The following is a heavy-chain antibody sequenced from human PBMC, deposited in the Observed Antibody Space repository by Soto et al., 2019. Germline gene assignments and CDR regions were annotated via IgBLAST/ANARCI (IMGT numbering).Heavy chain of an antibody. D-gene: IGHD3-10*01. CDR2: MNPNSGNT. CDR1: GGTFSSYT. Sequence: ASVKVSCKASGGTFSSYTISWVRQAPGQGLEWMGWMNPNSGNTGYAQKFQGRVTMTRNTSISTAYMELSSLRSEDTAVYFCARRYQAFGKYYFDYWGQGTLVTVSS. V-gene: IGHV1-8*02. CDR3: ARRYQAFGKYYFDY. J-gene: IGHJ4*02.